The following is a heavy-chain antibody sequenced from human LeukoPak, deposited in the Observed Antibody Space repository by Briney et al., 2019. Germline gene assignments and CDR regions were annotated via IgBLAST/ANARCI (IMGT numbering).Heavy chain of an antibody. CDR1: GGSISSYY. CDR2: IYTSGST. D-gene: IGHD3-10*01. J-gene: IGHJ4*02. Sequence: KSSETLSLTCTVSGGSISSYYWSWIRQPAGKGLEWIGRIYTSGSTNYNPSLKSRVTISVDTSKNQFSLKLSSVTAADTAVYYCARDVFEGTGSGSYVINWGQGTLVTVSS. CDR3: ARDVFEGTGSGSYVIN. V-gene: IGHV4-4*07.